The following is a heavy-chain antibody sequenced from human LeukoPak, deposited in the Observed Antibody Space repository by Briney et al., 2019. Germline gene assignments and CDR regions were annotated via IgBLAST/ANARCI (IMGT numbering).Heavy chain of an antibody. J-gene: IGHJ4*02. D-gene: IGHD5-12*01. CDR2: ISSSSSYI. V-gene: IGHV3-21*01. CDR1: GFTFSSYR. CDR3: AANKFMRGYSGPTIVDY. Sequence: PGGSLRLSCAASGFTFSSYRMNWVRQAPGKGLEWVSSISSSSSYIYYADSVKGRFTISRDNAKNSLYLQMNSLRAEDTAVYYCAANKFMRGYSGPTIVDYWGQGTLVTVSS.